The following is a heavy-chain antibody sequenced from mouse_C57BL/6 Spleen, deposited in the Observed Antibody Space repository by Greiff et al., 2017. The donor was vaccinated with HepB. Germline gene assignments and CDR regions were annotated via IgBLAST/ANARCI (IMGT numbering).Heavy chain of an antibody. Sequence: EVQLQQSGPELVKPGASVKISCKASGYTFTDYYMNWVKQSHGKSLEWIGDINPNNGGTSYNQKFKGKATLTVDKSSSTAYMELRSLTSEDSAVYYCARPFYYYGSSWYFDVWGTGTTVTVSS. CDR1: GYTFTDYY. CDR3: ARPFYYYGSSWYFDV. J-gene: IGHJ1*03. D-gene: IGHD1-1*01. CDR2: INPNNGGT. V-gene: IGHV1-26*01.